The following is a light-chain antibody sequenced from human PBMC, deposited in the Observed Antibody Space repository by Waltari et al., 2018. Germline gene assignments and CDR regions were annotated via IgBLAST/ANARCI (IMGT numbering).Light chain of an antibody. Sequence: IVLTQSPDTLSLSPGQRATLSCRASQTINNNFLVWYQQKPGQAPRLIIHGASRRATGFPDRCSGSASGTDFTVGISSRKPEDSAVYDCKQYDGSVLTFGGGTKVEI. J-gene: IGKJ4*01. CDR3: KQYDGSVLT. CDR2: GAS. CDR1: QTINNNF. V-gene: IGKV3-20*01.